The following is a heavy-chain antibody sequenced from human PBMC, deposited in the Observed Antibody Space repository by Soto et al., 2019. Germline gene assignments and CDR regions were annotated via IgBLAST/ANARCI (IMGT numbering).Heavy chain of an antibody. D-gene: IGHD3-3*01. Sequence: WETMTLTCTVSGGSISSYYWSWIRQPPGKGLEWIGYIYYSGSTNYNPSLKSRVTISVDTSKNQFSLKLSSVTAADTAVYYCARTYYDFWSGYPKAYYYYMDVWVKGTTVTVSS. CDR1: GGSISSYY. J-gene: IGHJ6*03. V-gene: IGHV4-59*01. CDR2: IYYSGST. CDR3: ARTYYDFWSGYPKAYYYYMDV.